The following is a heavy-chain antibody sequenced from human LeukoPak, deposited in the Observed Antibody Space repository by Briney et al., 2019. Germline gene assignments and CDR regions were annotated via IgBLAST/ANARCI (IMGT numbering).Heavy chain of an antibody. CDR3: AGRLHIPAGADY. Sequence: GGSLRLSCAASGFTFSTYPMYWVRQAPGKGLEWVASLSYDGGNKNHADSVKGRFTISRDNSKNTLYLQMNSLRSEDTAVYYCAGRLHIPAGADYWGQGTLVTVSS. J-gene: IGHJ4*02. D-gene: IGHD3-16*01. V-gene: IGHV3-30*04. CDR2: LSYDGGNK. CDR1: GFTFSTYP.